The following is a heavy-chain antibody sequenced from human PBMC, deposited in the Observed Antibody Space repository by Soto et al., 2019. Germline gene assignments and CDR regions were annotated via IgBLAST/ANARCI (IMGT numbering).Heavy chain of an antibody. Sequence: GESLKISCKGSGYSFTSYWIGWVRQMPGKGLELMGIIYPGDSDTRYSPSFQGQVTISADKSISTAYLQWSSLKASDTAMYYCAKTGYSGYDTTLYYYYGMDVWGQGTTVTVSS. D-gene: IGHD5-12*01. V-gene: IGHV5-51*01. CDR2: IYPGDSDT. J-gene: IGHJ6*02. CDR1: GYSFTSYW. CDR3: AKTGYSGYDTTLYYYYGMDV.